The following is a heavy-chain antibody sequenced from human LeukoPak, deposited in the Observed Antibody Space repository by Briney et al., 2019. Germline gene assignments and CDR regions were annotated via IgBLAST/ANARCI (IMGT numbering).Heavy chain of an antibody. CDR3: ARRGIVLGAAPVLKYSFDY. J-gene: IGHJ4*02. CDR1: GFTFSSYA. CDR2: IRVSGGGT. Sequence: PGGSLRLSCAASGFTFSSYAMSWARQAPGKGLEWVSSIRVSGGGTYYADSVKGRFTISRDNSKNTLYLQMNSLSAEDTAVYYCARRGIVLGAAPVLKYSFDYWGQGTLSPSPQ. V-gene: IGHV3-23*01. D-gene: IGHD1-26*01.